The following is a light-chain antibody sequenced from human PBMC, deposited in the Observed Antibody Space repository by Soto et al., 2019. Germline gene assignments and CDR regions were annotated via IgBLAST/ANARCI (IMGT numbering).Light chain of an antibody. CDR2: GNK. CDR1: SSNIGAGYD. CDR3: QSYDSSLSVSYV. Sequence: QSALTQPPSVSVAPGQRVTISCTGSSSNIGAGYDVHWYQQRPGTAPKLLIYGNKNRPSGVPDRFSGSKSGTSASLAITGLQAEDEADYYCQSYDSSLSVSYVFGTGTKVTVL. V-gene: IGLV1-40*01. J-gene: IGLJ1*01.